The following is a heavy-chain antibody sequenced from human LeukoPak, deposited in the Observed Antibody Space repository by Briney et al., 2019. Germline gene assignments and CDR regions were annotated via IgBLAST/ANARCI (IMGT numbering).Heavy chain of an antibody. CDR1: GFTVSSNY. Sequence: GGSLRLSCAASGFTVSSNYMSWVRQAPGKGLEWVSAISGSGGSTYYADSVKGRFTISRDNSKNTLYLQMNSLRAEDTAVYYCANSHTFGGAPASFDYWGQGTLVTVSS. CDR2: ISGSGGST. CDR3: ANSHTFGGAPASFDY. J-gene: IGHJ4*02. D-gene: IGHD3-16*01. V-gene: IGHV3-23*01.